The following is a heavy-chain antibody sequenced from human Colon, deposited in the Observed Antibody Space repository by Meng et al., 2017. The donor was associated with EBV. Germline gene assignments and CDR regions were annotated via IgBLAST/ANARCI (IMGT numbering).Heavy chain of an antibody. CDR2: INTNCGNP. D-gene: IGHD3-22*01. Sequence: QVQLEQSGSELKKPGATVKVSCKSSGYTFTSYAMNLVRQAQGQGHAWMGRINTNCGNPTYAQGFIGRFVFSLDTSVSTAYLQISSLKAEDTAVYYCARGDYYDSSGLDYWGQGTLVTVSS. V-gene: IGHV7-4-1*02. CDR3: ARGDYYDSSGLDY. J-gene: IGHJ4*02. CDR1: GYTFTSYA.